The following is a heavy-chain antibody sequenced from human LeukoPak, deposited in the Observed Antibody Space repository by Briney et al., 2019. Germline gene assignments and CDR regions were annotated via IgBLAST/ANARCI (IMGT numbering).Heavy chain of an antibody. D-gene: IGHD4-11*01. Sequence: SETLSLTCAVYGGSFSGYYWSWIRQPPGKGLEWIGEITHSGSTNYNSSLKSRVTISVDTSKNQFSLKLNSVAAADTAVYYCARDYTSWGQGTMVTVSS. CDR2: ITHSGST. V-gene: IGHV4-34*01. CDR1: GGSFSGYY. CDR3: ARDYTS. J-gene: IGHJ3*01.